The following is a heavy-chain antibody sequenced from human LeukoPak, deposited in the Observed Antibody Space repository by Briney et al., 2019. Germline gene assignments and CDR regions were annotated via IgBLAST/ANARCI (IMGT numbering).Heavy chain of an antibody. CDR3: ARVFYYDSSGYYYNWFDP. V-gene: IGHV1-69*04. CDR2: IIPILGIA. CDR1: GGTFSSYA. Sequence: GSSVKVSLKASGGTFSSYAISWVRQAPGQGLEWMGRIIPILGIANYAQKFQGRVTITADKSTSTAYMELSSLRSEDTAVYYCARVFYYDSSGYYYNWFDPWGQGTPVTVSS. D-gene: IGHD3-22*01. J-gene: IGHJ5*02.